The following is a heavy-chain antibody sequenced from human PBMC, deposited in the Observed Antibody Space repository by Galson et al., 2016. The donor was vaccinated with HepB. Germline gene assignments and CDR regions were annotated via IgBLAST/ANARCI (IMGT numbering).Heavy chain of an antibody. J-gene: IGHJ4*02. CDR2: IKQDGSEK. D-gene: IGHD3-22*01. V-gene: IGHV3-7*03. CDR1: GFTFNSYW. Sequence: SLRLSCAASGFTFNSYWMTWVRQAPGKGLEWVANIKQDGSEKYYVDSVKGRFTISRDNAKNSLYLQMNSLRAEDPAVYYCARAQYYYDSRGYDYWGQGTLVTVSS. CDR3: ARAQYYYDSRGYDY.